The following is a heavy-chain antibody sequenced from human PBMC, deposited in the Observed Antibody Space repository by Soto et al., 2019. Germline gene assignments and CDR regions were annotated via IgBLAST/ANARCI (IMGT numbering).Heavy chain of an antibody. J-gene: IGHJ6*02. CDR1: GYTFTGYY. Sequence: ASVKVSCKASGYTFTGYYMHWVRQAPGQGLEWMGWINPNSGGTNYAQKFRGRVTMTRDTSISTAYMELSRLRSDDTAVYYCARVSIPNCYYGMDVWGQGTTVTVSS. D-gene: IGHD2-21*01. CDR3: ARVSIPNCYYGMDV. CDR2: INPNSGGT. V-gene: IGHV1-2*02.